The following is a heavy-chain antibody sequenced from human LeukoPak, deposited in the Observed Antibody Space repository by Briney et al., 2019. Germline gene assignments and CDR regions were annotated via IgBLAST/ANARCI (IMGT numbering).Heavy chain of an antibody. CDR3: ARDGFSMPFDI. CDR2: IRYEGSNK. Sequence: GGSLRLSCTASGFTFGDYAMSWVRQAPGKGVEWVAFIRYEGSNKYYADSVKGRFTISRDNSKNTLYLQMNSLRAEDTALHHCARDGFSMPFDIWGQGTMVTVSS. J-gene: IGHJ3*02. CDR1: GFTFGDYA. V-gene: IGHV3-30*02.